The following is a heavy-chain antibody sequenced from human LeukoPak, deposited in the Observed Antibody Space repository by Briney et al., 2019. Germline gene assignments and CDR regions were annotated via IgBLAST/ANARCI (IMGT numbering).Heavy chain of an antibody. D-gene: IGHD3-22*01. V-gene: IGHV3-53*01. CDR3: ARVSDYYDSSGYYD. Sequence: GGSLRLSCAASGFTVSSNYMSWVRQAPGKGLEWVSVIYSGGSTYYADSVKGRFTISRDNSKNTLYLQMNSLRAEDTAVYYCARVSDYYDSSGYYDWGQGTLVTVSS. CDR2: IYSGGST. CDR1: GFTVSSNY. J-gene: IGHJ4*02.